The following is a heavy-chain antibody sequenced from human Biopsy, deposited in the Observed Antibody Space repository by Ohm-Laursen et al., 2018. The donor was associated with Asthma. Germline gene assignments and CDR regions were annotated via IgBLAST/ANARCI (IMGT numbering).Heavy chain of an antibody. CDR2: GGSYYDGGHK. CDR1: GFIFRSYA. CDR3: ARDVMEWYLPAFDF. Sequence: SLRLSCAASGFIFRSYAMHWVRQAPGKGLEWVAVGGSYYDGGHKYYADSVNGRFTVSRDDSKNTLYLQMNSLRPDETAVYYCARDVMEWYLPAFDFWGQGTLVTVSS. J-gene: IGHJ4*02. D-gene: IGHD3-3*01. V-gene: IGHV3-30-3*01.